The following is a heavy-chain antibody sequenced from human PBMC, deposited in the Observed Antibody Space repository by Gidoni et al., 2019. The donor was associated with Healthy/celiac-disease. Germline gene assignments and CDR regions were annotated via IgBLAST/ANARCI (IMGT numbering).Heavy chain of an antibody. CDR1: GFTFSSYS. Sequence: EVQLVESGGGLVKPGGSLRLSCAASGFTFSSYSMNWVRQAPGKGLEWVSSISSSSSYIYYADSVKGRFTISRDNAKNSLYLQMNSLRAEDTAVYYCASSLFGGWYSVQDYYYYYGMDVWGQGTTVTVSS. J-gene: IGHJ6*02. CDR2: ISSSSSYI. CDR3: ASSLFGGWYSVQDYYYYYGMDV. V-gene: IGHV3-21*01. D-gene: IGHD6-19*01.